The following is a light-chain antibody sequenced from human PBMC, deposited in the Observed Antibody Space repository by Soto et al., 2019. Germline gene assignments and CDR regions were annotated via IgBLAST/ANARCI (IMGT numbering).Light chain of an antibody. CDR1: QDIRSD. V-gene: IGKV1-39*01. J-gene: IGKJ1*01. CDR3: QQSYSTPWT. CDR2: AAS. Sequence: RMSQLSASLSATVGDRDTIPCRASQDIRSDLGWYQQRPGKAPNLLIYAASSLQSGVPSRFSGSGSGTDFTLTIGSLQPEDFATYYCQQSYSTPWTFGQGTKVDIK.